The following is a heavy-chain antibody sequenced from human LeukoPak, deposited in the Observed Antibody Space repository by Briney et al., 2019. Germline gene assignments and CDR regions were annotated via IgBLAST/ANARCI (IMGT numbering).Heavy chain of an antibody. J-gene: IGHJ4*02. V-gene: IGHV7-4-1*02. CDR3: ARVNSGYDDEVLFDY. Sequence: ASVKVSCKASGYTFTSYAMNWVRQAPGQGLEWMGWINTNTGNPTYAQGFTGRFVFSLDTSVSTAYLQISSLKAEDTAVYYCARVNSGYDDEVLFDYWGQGTLVTVSS. CDR2: INTNTGNP. CDR1: GYTFTSYA. D-gene: IGHD5-12*01.